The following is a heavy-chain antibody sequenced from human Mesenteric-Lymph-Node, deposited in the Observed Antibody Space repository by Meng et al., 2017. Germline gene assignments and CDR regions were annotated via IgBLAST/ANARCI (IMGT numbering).Heavy chain of an antibody. CDR1: GFTFSSYA. CDR3: AKDSWDIVVVPAAPIGEFDP. CDR2: ISGSGGST. Sequence: GGSLRLSCAASGFTFSSYAMSWVRQAPGKGLEWVSAISGSGGSTYYADSVKGRFTISRDNSKNTLYLQMNSLRAEDTAVYYCAKDSWDIVVVPAAPIGEFDPWGQATLVTVSS. V-gene: IGHV3-23*01. J-gene: IGHJ5*02. D-gene: IGHD2-2*01.